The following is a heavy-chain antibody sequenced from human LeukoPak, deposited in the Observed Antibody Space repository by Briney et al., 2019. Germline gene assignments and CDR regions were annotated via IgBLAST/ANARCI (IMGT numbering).Heavy chain of an antibody. J-gene: IGHJ4*02. V-gene: IGHV3-7*03. CDR2: IKQDGSEQ. CDR3: ARDARTTYLIPFSY. Sequence: GGSLRLSCAASGFSLQSHWMSWVRQAPGKGLEWVANIKQDGSEQWSVDSVKGRFTLSRDNAKNSMYLQMNSLRVEDTAVYYCARDARTTYLIPFSYWGQGTLVTVSS. D-gene: IGHD1-1*01. CDR1: GFSLQSHW.